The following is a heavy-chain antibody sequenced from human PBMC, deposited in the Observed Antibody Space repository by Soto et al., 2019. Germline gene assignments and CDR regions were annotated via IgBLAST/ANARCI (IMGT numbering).Heavy chain of an antibody. D-gene: IGHD6-13*01. CDR3: TRGGIAAAAPPDY. V-gene: IGHV4-31*03. J-gene: IGHJ4*02. Sequence: QVQLQESGPGLVKPSQTLSLTCTVSGGSISSGGYYWSWIRQHPGKGLEWIGYIYYSGSTYYNPSLKSRVTISVDTSKNQFSLKLSSVTAADTAVYYCTRGGIAAAAPPDYWGQGTLVTVSS. CDR2: IYYSGST. CDR1: GGSISSGGYY.